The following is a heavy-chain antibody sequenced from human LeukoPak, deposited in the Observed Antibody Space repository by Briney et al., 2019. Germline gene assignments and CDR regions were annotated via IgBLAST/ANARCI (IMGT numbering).Heavy chain of an antibody. CDR2: IYYSGTT. D-gene: IGHD5-18*01. CDR1: GGSISRSRYY. V-gene: IGHV4-39*07. CDR3: AKGAGGFSYYNWFDP. J-gene: IGHJ5*02. Sequence: PSETLSLTCTVSGGSISRSRYYWGWVRQPPGKGLEWIGSIYYSGTTHYNPSLESRVTKSVDTSKNQFSLKLASVTAADTAIYYCAKGAGGFSYYNWFDPWGQGTLVTVSS.